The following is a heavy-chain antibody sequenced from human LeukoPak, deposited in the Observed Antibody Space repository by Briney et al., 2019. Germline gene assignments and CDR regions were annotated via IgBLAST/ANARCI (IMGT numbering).Heavy chain of an antibody. J-gene: IGHJ4*02. CDR2: VYNSGST. CDR1: GGSISRGSYY. Sequence: SQTLSLTCIVSGGSISRGSYYWNWIRQPAGKGLEWMGRVYNSGSTNYNPSLKSRVTISTDMSKNQFSLKLSSVTAADTAVYYCARETAKYYYDSSGYYPIWGQGTLVTVSS. D-gene: IGHD3-22*01. V-gene: IGHV4-61*02. CDR3: ARETAKYYYDSSGYYPI.